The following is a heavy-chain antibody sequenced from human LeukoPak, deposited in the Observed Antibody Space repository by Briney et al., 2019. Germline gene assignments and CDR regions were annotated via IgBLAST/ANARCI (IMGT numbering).Heavy chain of an antibody. CDR3: ARDQILRYFGWLVDYDYYGMDV. Sequence: ASVKVSCTASGYTFTSYGISWVRQAPGQGLEWMGWISAYNGNTNYAQKLQGRVTMTTDTSTSTAYMELRSLRPDDTAVYYCARDQILRYFGWLVDYDYYGMDVWGQGTTVTVSS. V-gene: IGHV1-18*01. D-gene: IGHD3-9*01. J-gene: IGHJ6*02. CDR1: GYTFTSYG. CDR2: ISAYNGNT.